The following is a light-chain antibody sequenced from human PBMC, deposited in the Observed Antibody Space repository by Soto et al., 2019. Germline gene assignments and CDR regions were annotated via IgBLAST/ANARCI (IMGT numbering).Light chain of an antibody. CDR3: QKYNSDPWT. J-gene: IGKJ1*01. CDR2: AAS. V-gene: IGKV1-27*01. Sequence: DIQMTQSPSSLSASVGDRVAITCRASQGINNYLAWYQQXXXXFPKLLIYAASTLQSGVPSRFSGSGSGTDFTLTISSLQPEDVATYYCQKYNSDPWTFGQGTKVEIK. CDR1: QGINNY.